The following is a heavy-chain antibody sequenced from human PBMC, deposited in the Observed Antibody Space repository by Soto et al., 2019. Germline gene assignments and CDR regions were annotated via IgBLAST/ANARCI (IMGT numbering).Heavy chain of an antibody. CDR3: AISRYSSSWYYFDY. Sequence: PVGSLRLSCAASGFTFSSYAMSWVRQAPGKGLEWVSAISGRGDNTYYADSVKGRFTISRDNSKNTLYLQMNSLRAEDTAVYYCAISRYSSSWYYFDYWGQGTLVTVSS. J-gene: IGHJ4*02. V-gene: IGHV3-23*01. CDR2: ISGRGDNT. D-gene: IGHD6-13*01. CDR1: GFTFSSYA.